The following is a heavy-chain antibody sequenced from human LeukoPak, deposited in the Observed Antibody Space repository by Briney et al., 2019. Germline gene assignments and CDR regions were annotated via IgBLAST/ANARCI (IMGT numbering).Heavy chain of an antibody. CDR2: IIPIFGTA. CDR1: GGTFSSYA. V-gene: IGHV1-69*13. J-gene: IGHJ6*03. CDR3: ARDSYYDFWSGPRLYYYYYYMDV. Sequence: TVKVSCKASGGTFSSYAISWVRQAPGQGLEWMGGIIPIFGTANYAQKFQGRVTITADESTSTAYMELSSLRSEDTAVYYCARDSYYDFWSGPRLYYYYYYMDVWGKGTTVTASS. D-gene: IGHD3-3*01.